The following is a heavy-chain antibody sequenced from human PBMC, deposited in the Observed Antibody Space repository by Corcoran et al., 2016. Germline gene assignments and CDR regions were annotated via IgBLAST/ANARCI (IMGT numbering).Heavy chain of an antibody. CDR2: ITSGGSST. V-gene: IGHV3-23*01. J-gene: IGHJ4*02. D-gene: IGHD6-6*01. Sequence: EVQLLESGGGLVQPGGSLRLSCAASGFTFTNYAMSWVRQTPGKGLEWVSGITSGGSSTYYADSVKGRFTISRENSNNMLYLQMNSLRAEDTAIYYCANQAIAARPPMGWGQGTLVTVSS. CDR1: GFTFTNYA. CDR3: ANQAIAARPPMG.